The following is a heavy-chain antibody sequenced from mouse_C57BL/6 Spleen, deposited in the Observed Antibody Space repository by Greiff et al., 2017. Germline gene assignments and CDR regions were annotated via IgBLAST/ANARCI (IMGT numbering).Heavy chain of an antibody. CDR3: ARAYDYDEGFAY. V-gene: IGHV3-6*01. Sequence: EVKLVESGPGLVKPSQSLSLTCSVTGYSITSGYYWNWIRQFPGNKLEWMGYISYDGSNNYNPSLKNRISITRDTSKNQFFLKLNSVTTEDTATYYCARAYDYDEGFAYWGQGTLVTVSA. CDR1: GYSITSGYY. J-gene: IGHJ3*01. D-gene: IGHD2-4*01. CDR2: ISYDGSN.